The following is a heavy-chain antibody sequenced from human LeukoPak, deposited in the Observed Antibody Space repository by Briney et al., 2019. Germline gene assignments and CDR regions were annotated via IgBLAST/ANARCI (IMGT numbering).Heavy chain of an antibody. V-gene: IGHV1-2*02. Sequence: ASVKVSCKASGYTFTSDYMHWVRQAPGQGLEWMGWINPNSGGTNYAQKFQGRVTMTRDTSISTAYMELSRLRSDDTAVYYCARVIGRSSGYPEGYWGQGTLVTVSS. D-gene: IGHD3-22*01. CDR2: INPNSGGT. J-gene: IGHJ4*02. CDR3: ARVIGRSSGYPEGY. CDR1: GYTFTSDY.